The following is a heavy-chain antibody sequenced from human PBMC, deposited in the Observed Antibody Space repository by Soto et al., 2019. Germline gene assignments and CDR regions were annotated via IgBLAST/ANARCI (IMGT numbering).Heavy chain of an antibody. V-gene: IGHV3-15*01. CDR2: IRSESDSGTA. CDR1: GFTFSHAW. CDR3: ATPRPGVTTAGRDTFYYDGMDV. D-gene: IGHD3-16*01. J-gene: IGHJ6*02. Sequence: EAQLVDSGGGLVKTGGSLRLSGAASGFTFSHAWMSWVRQAPVKGLEWVGRIRSESDSGTADTAAPVKGRFTISRDDSRNTLYVLMNSLRTADPSVYYCATPRPGVTTAGRDTFYYDGMDVWGQGTTVTVSS.